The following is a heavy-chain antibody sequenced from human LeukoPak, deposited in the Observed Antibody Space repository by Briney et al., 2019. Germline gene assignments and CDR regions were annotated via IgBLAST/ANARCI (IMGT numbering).Heavy chain of an antibody. Sequence: PGRSLRLSCAASGFTFRSYAMHWVRQAPGKGLEWVAVISYDGPNKYYADSVKGRFTISRDNSKNTLYLQMNSLRAEDTAVYYCAKSDYGSGSLDYWGQGTLVTVSS. D-gene: IGHD3-10*01. CDR3: AKSDYGSGSLDY. J-gene: IGHJ4*02. CDR1: GFTFRSYA. V-gene: IGHV3-30*04. CDR2: ISYDGPNK.